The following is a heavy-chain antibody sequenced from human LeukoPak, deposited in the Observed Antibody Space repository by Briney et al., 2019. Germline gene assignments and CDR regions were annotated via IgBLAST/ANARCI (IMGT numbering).Heavy chain of an antibody. Sequence: GGSLRLSWAASGFTFSRYWMSWVRQAPGKGLEWVANIKQEGSEKYYVDSVEGRFTISRDNAKNSLFLQMNSLRAEDTAVYYCARDFDCWGQGTLVTVSS. CDR1: GFTFSRYW. J-gene: IGHJ4*02. V-gene: IGHV3-7*03. CDR3: ARDFDC. CDR2: IKQEGSEK.